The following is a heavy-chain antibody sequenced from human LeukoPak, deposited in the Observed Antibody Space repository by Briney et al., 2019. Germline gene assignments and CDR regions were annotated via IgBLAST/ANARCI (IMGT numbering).Heavy chain of an antibody. CDR2: ISGSGGST. D-gene: IGHD3-3*01. Sequence: PGGSLRLSCAASGSTFSSYAMSWVRQAPGKGLEWVSAISGSGGSTYYADPVKGRFTISRDNSKNTLYLQMNSLRAEDTAVYYCAKVDDFWSGQNWFDPWGQGTLVTVSS. J-gene: IGHJ5*02. CDR3: AKVDDFWSGQNWFDP. CDR1: GSTFSSYA. V-gene: IGHV3-23*01.